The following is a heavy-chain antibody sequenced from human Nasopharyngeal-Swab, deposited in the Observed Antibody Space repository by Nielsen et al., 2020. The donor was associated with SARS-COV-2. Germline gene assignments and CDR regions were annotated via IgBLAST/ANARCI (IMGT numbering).Heavy chain of an antibody. CDR1: GFTFSNAW. D-gene: IGHD3-10*01. CDR2: IKSKTDGGTT. CDR3: TTEALLWFGELQK. J-gene: IGHJ4*02. Sequence: GGSLRLSCAASGFTFSNAWMSWVRQAPGKGLEWVGRIKSKTDGGTTDYAAPVKGRFTISRDDSKNTLYLQMNSLKTEDTAVYYCTTEALLWFGELQKWGQGTLVTVSS. V-gene: IGHV3-15*01.